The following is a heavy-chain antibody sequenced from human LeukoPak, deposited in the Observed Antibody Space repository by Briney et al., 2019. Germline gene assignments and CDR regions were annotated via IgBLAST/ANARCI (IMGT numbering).Heavy chain of an antibody. V-gene: IGHV3-48*02. CDR2: ISRSSSTI. CDR1: GFTFSSYY. CDR3: ARDQFYAFDI. Sequence: PGGSLRLSCAGSGFTFSSYYMIWVRQAPGKGLEWVSYISRSSSTIYYADSVKGRFTISRDNAKNSLYLQMNSLTDEDTAVYYCARDQFYAFDIWGQGTMVTVTS. J-gene: IGHJ3*02.